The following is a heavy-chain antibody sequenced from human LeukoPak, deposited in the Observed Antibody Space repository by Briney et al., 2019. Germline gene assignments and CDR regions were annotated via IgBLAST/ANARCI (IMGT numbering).Heavy chain of an antibody. V-gene: IGHV4-34*01. CDR1: GGSSSGYY. CDR3: TISGYYPYYFDY. D-gene: IGHD3-22*01. CDR2: INHSGST. J-gene: IGHJ4*02. Sequence: PSETLSLTCAVYGGSSSGYYWSWIRQPPGKGLEWIGEINHSGSTNYNPSLKSRVTISVDTSKNQFSLKLSSVTAADTAVYYCTISGYYPYYFDYWGQGTLVTVSS.